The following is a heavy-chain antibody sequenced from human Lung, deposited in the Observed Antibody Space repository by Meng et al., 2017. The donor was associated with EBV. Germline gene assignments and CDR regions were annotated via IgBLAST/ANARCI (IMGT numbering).Heavy chain of an antibody. CDR2: IYYSGST. Sequence: VPQPESGPGLVTPSQTLSLTCTVSGGPISSDGYYWSWIRQPPGKGLEWIGYIYYSGSTYYNPSLKSRVTISVDTSKNQFSLKLSSVTAADTAVYYCAREWCSGGSCYPDYWGQGTLVTVSS. J-gene: IGHJ4*02. V-gene: IGHV4-30-4*01. CDR1: GGPISSDGYY. D-gene: IGHD2-15*01. CDR3: AREWCSGGSCYPDY.